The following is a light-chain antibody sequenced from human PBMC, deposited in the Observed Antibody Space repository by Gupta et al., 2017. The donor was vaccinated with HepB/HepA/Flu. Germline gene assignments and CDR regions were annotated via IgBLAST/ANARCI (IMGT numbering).Light chain of an antibody. CDR1: QSISRH. Sequence: DIQMAQSPSSLSASVGDRVTITCRASQSISRHLNWYQQKPGKAPKLLIYTVSNLQNGVPSRFSGSGSGTDFTLTISSLQPEDSATYYCHQSYSLQYTFGRGTKLEIK. V-gene: IGKV1-39*01. CDR3: HQSYSLQYT. J-gene: IGKJ2*01. CDR2: TVS.